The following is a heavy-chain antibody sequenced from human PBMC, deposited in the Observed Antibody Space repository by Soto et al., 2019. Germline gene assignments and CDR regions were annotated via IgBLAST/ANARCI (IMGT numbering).Heavy chain of an antibody. CDR3: ARYAAEVTTFFDH. J-gene: IGHJ4*02. V-gene: IGHV3-23*01. D-gene: IGHD4-17*01. Sequence: EGQLLQSGGDLVQPGGSLRLSCAGSGLTLRSYAMTWIRQTPEKGLEWVSTISGRSGVPSYADSVNGRFTVSRDNSKNTLYLEMHSLRAEDTAVYYCARYAAEVTTFFDHWGQGTLVTVSS. CDR2: ISGRSGVP. CDR1: GLTLRSYA.